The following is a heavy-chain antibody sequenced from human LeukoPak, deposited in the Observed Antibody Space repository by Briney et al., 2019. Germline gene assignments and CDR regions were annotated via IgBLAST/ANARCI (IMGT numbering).Heavy chain of an antibody. CDR2: IYYSGST. V-gene: IGHV4-59*12. J-gene: IGHJ4*02. Sequence: SETLSLTFTVSVGSISSYYWSWIRQPPGKGLEWIGYIYYSGSTNYNLSLKSRVTISVDTSKNQFSLKLSSVTAADTAVYYCARGRRWLQLTYYFDYWGQGTLVTVSS. CDR3: ARGRRWLQLTYYFDY. CDR1: VGSISSYY. D-gene: IGHD5-24*01.